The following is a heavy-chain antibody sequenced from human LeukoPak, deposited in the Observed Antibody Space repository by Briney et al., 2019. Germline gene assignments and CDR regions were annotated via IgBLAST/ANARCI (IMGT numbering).Heavy chain of an antibody. D-gene: IGHD2-15*01. CDR3: ARGYCSGGSCYPQFDY. Sequence: SETLSLTCAVSGGSISSGDYSWNWIRQPPGKGLEWIGYIYHSGSTYFNPSLKSRVTISVDRSKNQFSLKLSSVTAPDTAVYYCARGYCSGGSCYPQFDYWGQGTLVTVSS. CDR2: IYHSGST. CDR1: GGSISSGDYS. V-gene: IGHV4-30-2*01. J-gene: IGHJ4*02.